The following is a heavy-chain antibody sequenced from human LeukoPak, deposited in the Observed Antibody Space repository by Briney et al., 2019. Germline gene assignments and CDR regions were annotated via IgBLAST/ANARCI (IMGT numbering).Heavy chain of an antibody. CDR2: IIPILGIA. CDR3: AGIDYYDSSGPYYFDY. J-gene: IGHJ4*02. D-gene: IGHD3-22*01. V-gene: IGHV1-69*04. CDR1: GGTFSSYA. Sequence: SVKVSCKASGGTFSSYAISWVRQAPGQGLEWMGRIIPILGIANYAQKFQGRVTITADKSTSTAYMELSSLRSEDAAVYYCAGIDYYDSSGPYYFDYWGQGTLVTVSS.